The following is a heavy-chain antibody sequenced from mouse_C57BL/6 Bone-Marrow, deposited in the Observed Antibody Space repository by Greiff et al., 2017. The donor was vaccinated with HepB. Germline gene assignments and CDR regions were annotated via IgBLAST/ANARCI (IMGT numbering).Heavy chain of an antibody. CDR1: GFNIKDDY. CDR3: TTIYYVFAY. V-gene: IGHV14-4*01. Sequence: EVKLQESGAELVRPGASVKLSCTASGFNIKDDYMHWVKQRPEQGLEWIGWIDPENGDTEYASKFQGKATITADTSSNTAYLQLSSLTSEDTAVYYCTTIYYVFAYWGQGTLVTVSA. D-gene: IGHD2-1*01. CDR2: IDPENGDT. J-gene: IGHJ3*01.